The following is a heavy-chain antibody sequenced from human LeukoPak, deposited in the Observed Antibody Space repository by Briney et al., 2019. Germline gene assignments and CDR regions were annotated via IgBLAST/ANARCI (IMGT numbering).Heavy chain of an antibody. CDR2: INHSGST. J-gene: IGHJ4*02. V-gene: IGHV4-34*01. CDR1: GGSFSGYY. CDR3: ARARRGYSYGLDY. Sequence: PSETLSLTCAVYGGSFSGYYWSWIRQPPGKGLEWSGEINHSGSTNYNPSLKSRVTISVDTSKNQFSLKLSSVTAADTAVYYCARARRGYSYGLDYWGQGTLVTVSS. D-gene: IGHD5-18*01.